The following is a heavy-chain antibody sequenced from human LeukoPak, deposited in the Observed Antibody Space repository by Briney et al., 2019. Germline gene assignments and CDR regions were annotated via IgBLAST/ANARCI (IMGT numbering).Heavy chain of an antibody. CDR1: GGSISSGGYY. CDR2: IYYSGST. Sequence: PSETLSLTCTVSGGSISSGGYYWSWIRQHPGKGLEWIGYIYYSGSTYYNPSLKSRVTISVDTSKNQFSLKLSSVTAADTAVYYCARDLLWLDAFDIWGQGTMVTVSS. J-gene: IGHJ3*02. D-gene: IGHD3-10*01. CDR3: ARDLLWLDAFDI. V-gene: IGHV4-31*03.